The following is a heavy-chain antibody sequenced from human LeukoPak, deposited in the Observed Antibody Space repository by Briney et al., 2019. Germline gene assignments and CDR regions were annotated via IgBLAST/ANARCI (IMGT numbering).Heavy chain of an antibody. CDR3: ARDRPAAAGTEVAFDI. CDR1: GYTFTSYY. V-gene: IGHV1-46*01. Sequence: ASVKVSCKASGYTFTSYYMHWVRQAPGQGLEWMGIINPSGGSTSYAQKFQGRVTMTRDMSTSTVYMEPSSLRSEDTAVYYCARDRPAAAGTEVAFDIWGQGTMVTVSS. CDR2: INPSGGST. J-gene: IGHJ3*02. D-gene: IGHD6-13*01.